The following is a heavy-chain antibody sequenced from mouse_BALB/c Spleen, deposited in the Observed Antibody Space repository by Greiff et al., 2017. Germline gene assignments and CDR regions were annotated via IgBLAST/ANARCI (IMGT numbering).Heavy chain of an antibody. CDR2: IDPENGDT. Sequence: EVQLQQSGAELVRSGASVKLSCTASGFNIQDYYMHWVKQRPEQGLEWIGWIDPENGDTEYAPKFPGKATMTADTSSNTAYLQLSSLTSEDTAVYYCNAWGGDTTATTWFAYWGQGTLVTVSA. J-gene: IGHJ3*01. CDR1: GFNIQDYY. D-gene: IGHD1-2*01. V-gene: IGHV14-4*02. CDR3: NAWGGDTTATTWFAY.